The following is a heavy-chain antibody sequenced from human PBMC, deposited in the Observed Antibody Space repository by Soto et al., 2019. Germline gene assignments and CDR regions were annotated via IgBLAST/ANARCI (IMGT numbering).Heavy chain of an antibody. CDR2: IIPIFGTA. D-gene: IGHD6-19*01. J-gene: IGHJ4*02. V-gene: IGHV1-69*01. Sequence: PGKVSGKASGATFSSYAFSWWRQAPGQGLEWMGGIIPIFGTANYAQKFQGRVTITADESTSTAYMELSSLRSEDTAVYYCARKATSGWYDYWGQGTLVTVSS. CDR3: ARKATSGWYDY. CDR1: GATFSSYA.